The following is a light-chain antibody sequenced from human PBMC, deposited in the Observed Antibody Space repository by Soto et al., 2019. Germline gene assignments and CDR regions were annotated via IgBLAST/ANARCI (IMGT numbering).Light chain of an antibody. Sequence: AIQMTQSPSSLSASLGDRVTITCRASQRSRNDLGWDQQNQGQAPKLLIYAAFCLHSRVPSRFSGSGSGTDFTLTISSLQPEDFATDYCLQDYNFPPTFGQGTKVEIK. CDR1: QRSRND. J-gene: IGKJ1*01. CDR3: LQDYNFPPT. V-gene: IGKV1-6*01. CDR2: AAF.